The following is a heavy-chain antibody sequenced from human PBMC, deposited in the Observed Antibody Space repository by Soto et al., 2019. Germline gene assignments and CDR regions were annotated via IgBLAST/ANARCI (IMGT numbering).Heavy chain of an antibody. J-gene: IGHJ6*02. D-gene: IGHD3-3*01. Sequence: EVQLVESGGGLVQPGGSLRLSCAASGFTFSSYWMHWVRQAPGKGLVWVSRINSDGSSTSYADSVKGRFTISRDNAKNTLYRQMNSLRAEDTDVYYCAREKEYYEFWSGYYAYYYYGMDVWGQGTTVTVSS. CDR3: AREKEYYEFWSGYYAYYYYGMDV. V-gene: IGHV3-74*01. CDR1: GFTFSSYW. CDR2: INSDGSST.